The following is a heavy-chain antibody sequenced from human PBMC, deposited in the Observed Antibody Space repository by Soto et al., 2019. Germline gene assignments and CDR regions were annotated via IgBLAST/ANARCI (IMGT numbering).Heavy chain of an antibody. CDR2: ISGSGGST. CDR3: AKGTHLTVREVKYYYYEMDV. CDR1: GFTFSSYA. V-gene: IGHV3-23*01. D-gene: IGHD3-10*01. J-gene: IGHJ6*02. Sequence: EVQLLESGGGLVQPGGSLRLSCAASGFTFSSYAMSWVRQAPGKGLEWVSGISGSGGSTYYADSVKGRFTISRDNSKNTLYLQMNSLRAEDTAVYYCAKGTHLTVREVKYYYYEMDVWGQGTTVTVTS.